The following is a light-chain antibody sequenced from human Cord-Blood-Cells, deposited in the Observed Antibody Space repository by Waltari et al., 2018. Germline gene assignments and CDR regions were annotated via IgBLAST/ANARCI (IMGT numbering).Light chain of an antibody. V-gene: IGLV2-14*01. CDR1: SSEVGDYKY. CDR3: SSYTSSSTWV. CDR2: DVS. J-gene: IGLJ3*02. Sequence: QSALTQLASVSESTGQSITISCTGTSSEVGDYKYVSWYQQHPGKAPKLMIYDVSNRPSGVSNPFSGSKSGNTASLTISGLQAEDEADYYCSSYTSSSTWVFGGGTKLTVL.